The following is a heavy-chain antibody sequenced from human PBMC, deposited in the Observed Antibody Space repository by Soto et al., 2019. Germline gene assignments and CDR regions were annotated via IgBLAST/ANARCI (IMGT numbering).Heavy chain of an antibody. J-gene: IGHJ6*02. V-gene: IGHV1-46*01. CDR1: GYTFTSYY. CDR3: ARMLSSSDYYYGMDV. Sequence: ASVKVSCKESGYTFTSYYMRWVRQAPGQGLEWMGIINPSGGSTSYAQKFQGRVTMTRDTSTSTVYMELSSLRSEDTAVYYCARMLSSSDYYYGMDVWGQGTTVTVS. CDR2: INPSGGST. D-gene: IGHD6-6*01.